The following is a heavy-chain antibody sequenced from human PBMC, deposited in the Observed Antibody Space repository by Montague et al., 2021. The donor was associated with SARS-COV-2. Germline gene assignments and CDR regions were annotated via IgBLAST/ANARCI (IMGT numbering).Heavy chain of an antibody. D-gene: IGHD3-10*01. V-gene: IGHV3-30-3*01. Sequence: SLRLSCAASGFTFSSYAMHWVRQAPGKGLEWVAVISYDGSNKYYXDSVKGRFTISRDNSKNTLYLQMNSLRAEDTAVYYCARDREITMVRGAPLYGMDVWGQGTTVTVFS. CDR1: GFTFSSYA. J-gene: IGHJ6*02. CDR3: ARDREITMVRGAPLYGMDV. CDR2: ISYDGSNK.